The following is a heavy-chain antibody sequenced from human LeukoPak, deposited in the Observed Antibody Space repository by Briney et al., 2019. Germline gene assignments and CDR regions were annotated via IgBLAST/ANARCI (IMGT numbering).Heavy chain of an antibody. D-gene: IGHD1-26*01. CDR3: ARDGRNDPRTYYYYMDV. Sequence: TLSLTCTVACGSISNGDYYWSWIRQPPGKGLEWIWYVYYSGSTYYNPPLKSRVTISVDTSKNQLSLKLSSVTAADTAVYYCARDGRNDPRTYYYYMDVWGKGTTVTVSS. CDR2: VYYSGST. CDR1: CGSISNGDYY. V-gene: IGHV4-30-4*08. J-gene: IGHJ6*03.